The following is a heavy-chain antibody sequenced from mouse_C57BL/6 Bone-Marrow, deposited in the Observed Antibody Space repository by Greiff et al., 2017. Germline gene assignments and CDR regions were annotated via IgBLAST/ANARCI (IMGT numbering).Heavy chain of an antibody. CDR1: GYTFTNYW. J-gene: IGHJ4*01. CDR2: IYPGGGST. CDR3: ADAMDY. V-gene: IGHV1-63*02. Sequence: QVQLQQSGAELVRPGTSVKMSCKASGYTFTNYWIGWVKQRPEHGLEWIGDIYPGGGSTNYNETFKSKATLTVDTSSSTAYMQLSSLTSEDSAVDYCADAMDYWGQGTSVTVSS.